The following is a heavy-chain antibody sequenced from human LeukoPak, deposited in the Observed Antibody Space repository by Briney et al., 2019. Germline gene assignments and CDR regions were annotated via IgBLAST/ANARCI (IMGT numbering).Heavy chain of an antibody. D-gene: IGHD3-3*01. CDR1: GFTFSSYS. CDR2: ISSSSSYI. Sequence: GGSLRLSCAASGFTFSSYSMNWVRQAPGKGLEWVSSISSSSSYIYYADSVKGRFTISRDNAKNSLYMQMTSLRAEDTAVYYCARAPRDDFWSGYYTVPPIEYFQHWGQGTLVTVSS. J-gene: IGHJ1*01. CDR3: ARAPRDDFWSGYYTVPPIEYFQH. V-gene: IGHV3-21*01.